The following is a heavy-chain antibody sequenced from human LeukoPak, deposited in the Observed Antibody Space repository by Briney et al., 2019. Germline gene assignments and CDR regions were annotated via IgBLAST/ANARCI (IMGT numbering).Heavy chain of an antibody. V-gene: IGHV1-18*01. J-gene: IGHJ4*02. D-gene: IGHD4-17*01. Sequence: GASVKVSCKASGYTFSTYGISWVRQAPGQGLEWMGWIGADNGDTNYAQKVQGRITMTTDTSTSTAYMGLRSLRSDDTAVFYCARAGRTVTSHFDYWGQGTLVTVSS. CDR3: ARAGRTVTSHFDY. CDR1: GYTFSTYG. CDR2: IGADNGDT.